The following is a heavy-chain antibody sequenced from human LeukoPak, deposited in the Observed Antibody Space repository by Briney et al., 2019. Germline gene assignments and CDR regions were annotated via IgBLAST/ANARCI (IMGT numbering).Heavy chain of an antibody. D-gene: IGHD3-10*01. CDR2: INTDSGGT. CDR1: GYIFTGYY. J-gene: IGHJ4*02. Sequence: ASVKVSCKASGYIFTGYYMHWVRQAPGHGLEWMGWINTDSGGTNYAQKFQGRVTLTRDTSITTAYMELNRLRSDDTAVYYCARGTTIVQGIIDYWGQGTLVTVSS. V-gene: IGHV1-2*02. CDR3: ARGTTIVQGIIDY.